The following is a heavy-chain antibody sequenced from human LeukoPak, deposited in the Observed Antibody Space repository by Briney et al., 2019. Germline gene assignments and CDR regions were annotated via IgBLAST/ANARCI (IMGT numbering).Heavy chain of an antibody. Sequence: SETLSLTCTVSGGSISSSSYYWGWIRQPPGKGLEWIGSIYYSGSAYYNPSLKSRVTISVDTSKNQFSLKLSSVTAADTAVYYCARDPSAIFGVVNTAPAFDIWGQGTMVTVSS. D-gene: IGHD3-3*01. V-gene: IGHV4-39*07. J-gene: IGHJ3*02. CDR2: IYYSGSA. CDR3: ARDPSAIFGVVNTAPAFDI. CDR1: GGSISSSSYY.